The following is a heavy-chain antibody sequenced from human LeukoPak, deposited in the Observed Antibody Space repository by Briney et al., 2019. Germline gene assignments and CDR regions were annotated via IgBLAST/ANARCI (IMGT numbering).Heavy chain of an antibody. CDR2: MNPNSGNT. V-gene: IGHV1-8*01. Sequence: ASVKVSCKASGYTFTSYDINWVRQATGQGLEWMGWMNPNSGNTGYAQKFQGRVTITRNTSISTAYVELSSLRSEDTAVYYCAKIVGFRYDYKTRPPKYYYYYMDVWGKGTTVTVSS. D-gene: IGHD3-16*01. CDR1: GYTFTSYD. J-gene: IGHJ6*03. CDR3: AKIVGFRYDYKTRPPKYYYYYMDV.